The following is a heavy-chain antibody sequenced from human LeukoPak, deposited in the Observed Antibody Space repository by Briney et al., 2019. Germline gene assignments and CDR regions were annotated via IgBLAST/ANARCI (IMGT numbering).Heavy chain of an antibody. CDR2: ISAYNGNT. J-gene: IGHJ4*02. CDR1: GYTFTSYG. Sequence: GASVKVSCKASGYTFTSYGISWVRQAPGQGLEWMGWISAYNGNTNYAQKVQGRVTLTTDTSTSTAYMELRGLRSDDTAVYYCARDGPPAPYFFDIWGQGTLVTVSS. CDR3: ARDGPPAPYFFDI. V-gene: IGHV1-18*01.